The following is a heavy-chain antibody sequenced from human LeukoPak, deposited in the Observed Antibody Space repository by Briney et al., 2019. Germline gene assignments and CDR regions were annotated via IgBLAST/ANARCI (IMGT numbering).Heavy chain of an antibody. CDR2: IIPIFGTA. CDR3: ARDTIVGAPSTFV. D-gene: IGHD1-26*01. CDR1: GGTFSSYA. V-gene: IGHV1-69*13. Sequence: SVKVSCKAPGGTFSSYAISWVRQAPGQGLEWMGGIIPIFGTASYAQKFQGRVTITADESTSTAYMELSSLRSEDTAVYYCARDTIVGAPSTFVWGQGTTVTVSS. J-gene: IGHJ6*02.